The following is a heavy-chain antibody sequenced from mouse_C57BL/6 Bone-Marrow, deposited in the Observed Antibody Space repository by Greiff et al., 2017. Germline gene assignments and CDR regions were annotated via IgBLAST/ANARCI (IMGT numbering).Heavy chain of an antibody. CDR2: IYPGCGNT. CDR1: GYTFTSYG. CDR3: ARERRYYSNYVAY. J-gene: IGHJ3*01. V-gene: IGHV1-81*01. D-gene: IGHD2-5*01. Sequence: VQLQQSGAELARPGASVKMSCKASGYTFTSYGLSWVKQSTGQGLEWIGVIYPGCGNTYYNEKSKGNATLTAYKSSSTAYMELRSLTSEDTSVYFCARERRYYSNYVAYWGQGTLVTVSA.